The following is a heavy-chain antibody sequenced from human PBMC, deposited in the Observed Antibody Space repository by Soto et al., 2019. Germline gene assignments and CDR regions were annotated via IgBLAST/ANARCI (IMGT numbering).Heavy chain of an antibody. CDR2: VDWDDEK. CDR3: ARTDYADSWLGAFDF. J-gene: IGHJ3*01. CDR1: GFSLHTSGMC. D-gene: IGHD4-17*01. V-gene: IGHV2-70*13. Sequence: SGPTLVNPTETLTLTCSFSGFSLHTSGMCVSWIRQPPGKALEWLALVDWDDEKFYSTSLKIRLTISKDPSKNQVVLTMTNMDPVDTATYYCARTDYADSWLGAFDFWGQGT.